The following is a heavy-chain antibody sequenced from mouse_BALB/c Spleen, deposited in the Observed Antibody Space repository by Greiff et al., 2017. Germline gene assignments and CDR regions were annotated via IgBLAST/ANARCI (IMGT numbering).Heavy chain of an antibody. J-gene: IGHJ3*01. CDR1: GFSLTGYG. CDR2: IWGDGST. D-gene: IGHD3-2*01. CDR3: AREGDRSPFAY. V-gene: IGHV2-6-7*01. Sequence: QVQLKQSGPGLVAPSQSLSITCTVSGFSLTGYGVNWVRQPPGKGLEWLGMIWGDGSTDYNSALKSRLSISKDNSKSQVFLKMNSLQTDDTARYYCAREGDRSPFAYWGQGTLVTVSA.